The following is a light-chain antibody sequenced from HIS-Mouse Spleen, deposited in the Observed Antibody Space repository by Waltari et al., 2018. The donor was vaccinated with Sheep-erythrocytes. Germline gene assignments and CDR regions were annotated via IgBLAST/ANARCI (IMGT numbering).Light chain of an antibody. CDR1: SSDVGGYNY. CDR2: DVS. CDR3: CSYAGSYNHV. V-gene: IGLV2-11*01. Sequence: QSALTQPRSVSGSPGQSVTIPCTGTSSDVGGYNYFSCYQQHPGKAPKLMIYDVSKRPSGVPDRFSGSKSGNTASLTISGLQAEDEADYYCCSYAGSYNHVFATGTKVTVL. J-gene: IGLJ1*01.